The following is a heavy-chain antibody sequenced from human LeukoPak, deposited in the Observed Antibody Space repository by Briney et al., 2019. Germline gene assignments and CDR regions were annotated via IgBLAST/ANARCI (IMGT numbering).Heavy chain of an antibody. CDR1: GDSITGYY. V-gene: IGHV4-4*07. CDR3: ARDVLIWEGGFNSEGVLSYYYMDV. Sequence: SETLSLTCSVSGDSITGYYWSWIRQPAGKGLEWIGRISTIGITNYNPSLNSRVTISIDTSKNQFSLKLSSVTAADTAIYYCARDVLIWEGGFNSEGVLSYYYMDVWGKGTTVTVSS. D-gene: IGHD5-24*01. J-gene: IGHJ6*03. CDR2: ISTIGIT.